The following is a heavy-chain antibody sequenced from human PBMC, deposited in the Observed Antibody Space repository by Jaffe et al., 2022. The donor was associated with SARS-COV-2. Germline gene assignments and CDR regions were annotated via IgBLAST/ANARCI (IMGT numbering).Heavy chain of an antibody. V-gene: IGHV1-3*01. CDR2: INAGNGNT. J-gene: IGHJ4*02. D-gene: IGHD6-25*01. CDR3: ARGLEYSGHDY. Sequence: QVLLVQSGAEVKMPGASVKISCKTSGYTFTTSFIHWVRQAPGHRLDWMGWINAGNGNTKSSQKFQDRVTFTWDTSASTAYMELSSLISADTATYYCARGLEYSGHDYWGQGTLVTVSS. CDR1: GYTFTTSF.